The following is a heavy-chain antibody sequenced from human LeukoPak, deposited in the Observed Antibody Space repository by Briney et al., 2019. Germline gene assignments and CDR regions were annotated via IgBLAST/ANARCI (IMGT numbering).Heavy chain of an antibody. V-gene: IGHV4-34*01. J-gene: IGHJ5*02. Sequence: SETLSLTCAVYGGSFSGYYWSWIRQPPGKGLEWIGEINHSGSTNYNPSLKSRVTISVDTSKNQFSLKLRSVTAADTAVYYCARGRLRYDFVRGPANWFDPWGQGVLVTVSS. CDR2: INHSGST. D-gene: IGHD3-9*01. CDR1: GGSFSGYY. CDR3: ARGRLRYDFVRGPANWFDP.